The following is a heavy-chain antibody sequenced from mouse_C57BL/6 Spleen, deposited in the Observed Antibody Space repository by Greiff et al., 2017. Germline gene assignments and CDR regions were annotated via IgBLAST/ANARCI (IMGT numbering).Heavy chain of an antibody. Sequence: EVKVVESGGGLVQPKGSLKLSCAASGFSFNTYAMNWVRQAPGKGLEWVARIRSKSNNYATYYADSVKDRFTISRDDSESMLYLQMNNLKTEDTAMYYCLRQGGGVYFDYWGQGTTLTVSS. J-gene: IGHJ2*01. V-gene: IGHV10-1*01. CDR2: IRSKSNNYAT. CDR1: GFSFNTYA. CDR3: LRQGGGVYFDY.